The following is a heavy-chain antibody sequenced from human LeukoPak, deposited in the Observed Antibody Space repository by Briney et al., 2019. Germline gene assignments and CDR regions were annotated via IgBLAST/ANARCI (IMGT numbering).Heavy chain of an antibody. CDR2: IYYSGST. CDR3: ARSRLEDFDY. CDR1: GGSISSGGYY. Sequence: PSETLSLTCTVSGGSISSGGYYWSWIRQHPGKGLEWIGYIYYSGSTYYSPSLKSRVTISVDTSKNQFSLKLSSVTAADTAVYYCARSRLEDFDYWGQGTLVTVSS. J-gene: IGHJ4*02. V-gene: IGHV4-31*03.